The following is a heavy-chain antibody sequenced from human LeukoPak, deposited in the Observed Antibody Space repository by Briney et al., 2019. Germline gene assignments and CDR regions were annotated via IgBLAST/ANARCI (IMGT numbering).Heavy chain of an antibody. D-gene: IGHD3-3*02. V-gene: IGHV1-2*06. J-gene: IGHJ4*02. Sequence: ASVKVSCQAFGCTYTGYSMHWVRQAPGQGLEWMGRINPNSGDTKYAQKYQGRVTMTRDTSISTAYMELTRLTADDTAVYFCARKISGFEATDSWGQGTLVTVSS. CDR1: GCTYTGYS. CDR3: ARKISGFEATDS. CDR2: INPNSGDT.